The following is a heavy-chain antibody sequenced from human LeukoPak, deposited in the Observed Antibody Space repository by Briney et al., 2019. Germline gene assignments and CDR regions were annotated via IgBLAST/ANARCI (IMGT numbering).Heavy chain of an antibody. D-gene: IGHD5-18*01. CDR1: GGSISSSNYY. V-gene: IGHV4-39*01. CDR3: ARQIEDVAPVHLWLSTYYSYMDV. J-gene: IGHJ6*03. CDR2: IFYTGST. Sequence: PSETLSLTCTVSGGSISSSNYYWAWIRQPPGKGLEWIANIFYTGSTYYNPSLKSRVTISVDTSTNHFSLKLTSVTAADTAVYYCARQIEDVAPVHLWLSTYYSYMDVWGKGTTVTISS.